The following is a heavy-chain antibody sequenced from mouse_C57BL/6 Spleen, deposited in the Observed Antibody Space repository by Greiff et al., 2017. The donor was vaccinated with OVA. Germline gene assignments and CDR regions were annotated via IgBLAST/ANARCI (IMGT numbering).Heavy chain of an antibody. V-gene: IGHV1-54*01. J-gene: IGHJ2*01. CDR3: ARRGYYYGSSYDY. CDR2: INPGSGGT. Sequence: VQLQQSGAELVRPGTSVKVSCKASGYAFTNYLIEWVKQRPGQGLEWIGVINPGSGGTNYNEKFKGKATLTADKSSSTAYMQLSSLTSEDSAVYFCARRGYYYGSSYDYWGQGTTLTVSS. D-gene: IGHD1-1*01. CDR1: GYAFTNYL.